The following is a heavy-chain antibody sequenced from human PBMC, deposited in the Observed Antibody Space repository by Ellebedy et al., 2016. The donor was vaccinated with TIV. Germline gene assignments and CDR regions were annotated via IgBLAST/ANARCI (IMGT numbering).Heavy chain of an antibody. CDR3: AKQKSTSAGSSDI. V-gene: IGHV3-7*03. D-gene: IGHD2-2*01. J-gene: IGHJ3*02. CDR2: VKQDGTEK. Sequence: GESLKISCEASGFTFTSYWMYWVRQAPGKGQEWVATVKQDGTEKFYVDSVKGRFTISRDNSKNTLYLQMNSLRVEDTAVYYCAKQKSTSAGSSDIWGQGAMVTVSS. CDR1: GFTFTSYW.